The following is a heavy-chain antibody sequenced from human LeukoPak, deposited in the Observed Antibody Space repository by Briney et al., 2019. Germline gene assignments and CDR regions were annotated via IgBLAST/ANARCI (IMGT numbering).Heavy chain of an antibody. CDR2: ISSSSSVI. CDR1: GFTFSSYS. V-gene: IGHV3-48*04. Sequence: PGGSLRLSCAAFGFTFSSYSMNWVRQAPGKGLEWVSFISSSSSVINYADSVKGRFTISRDNAKNSLYLLMNSLRAEDTAVYYCAREIGYYDSSGPWGQGTLVTVSS. J-gene: IGHJ5*02. D-gene: IGHD3-22*01. CDR3: AREIGYYDSSGP.